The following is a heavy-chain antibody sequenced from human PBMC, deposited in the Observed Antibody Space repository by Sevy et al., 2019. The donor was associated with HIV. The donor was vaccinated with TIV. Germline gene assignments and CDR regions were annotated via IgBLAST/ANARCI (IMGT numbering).Heavy chain of an antibody. CDR1: GFIFNSYG. J-gene: IGHJ4*02. CDR2: ISGSGGSI. Sequence: GGSLRLSCAASGFIFNSYGMSWVRQAPGKGMEVVSGISGSGGSIYYADSVKGRFTISRDNFKNTLYLQMNSLRAEDTAVYYCRGVGTTTNFDYWGQGTLVTVSS. CDR3: RGVGTTTNFDY. V-gene: IGHV3-23*01. D-gene: IGHD1-26*01.